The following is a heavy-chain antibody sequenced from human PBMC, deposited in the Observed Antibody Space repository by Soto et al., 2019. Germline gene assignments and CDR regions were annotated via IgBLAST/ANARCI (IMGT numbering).Heavy chain of an antibody. Sequence: EEQLVESGGGLVQPGGSLTLSCGVSGFNVGDYEMNWARQAPGKGLEWISMITSGGTVFYYSDSVRGRFVISRDESANSLHLLMDYHRAEDTVFYFCARVRYALSVWGQGTPVTVS. CDR3: ARVRYALSV. CDR1: GFNVGDYE. V-gene: IGHV3-48*03. J-gene: IGHJ6*02. CDR2: ITSGGTVF. D-gene: IGHD3-9*01.